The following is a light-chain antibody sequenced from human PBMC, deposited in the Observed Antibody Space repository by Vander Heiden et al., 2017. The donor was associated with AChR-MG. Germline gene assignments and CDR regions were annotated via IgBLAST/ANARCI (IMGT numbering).Light chain of an antibody. CDR2: DVS. CDR3: SSYTSSSTPVV. J-gene: IGLJ2*01. Sequence: QSALTQPASVSGSPGQSITLSCTGTSSDVGGYTYVPWYQQHPGKAPTLMIYDVSNRPSGVSNRFSGSKSGNTASLTISGLQAEDEADYYCSSYTSSSTPVVFGGGTKLTVL. V-gene: IGLV2-14*01. CDR1: SSDVGGYTY.